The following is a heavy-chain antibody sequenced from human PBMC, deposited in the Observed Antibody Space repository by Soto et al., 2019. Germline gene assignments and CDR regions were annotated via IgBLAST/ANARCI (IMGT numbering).Heavy chain of an antibody. Sequence: PGESLKISCKGSGYSFTSYWIGWVRQVPGKGLEWMGIIYPGDSDTRYSPSFQGQVTISADKSISTAYLQWSSLKASDTAMYYCARHWRAGIAAAGMNIDYWGQGTLVTVSS. V-gene: IGHV5-51*01. CDR1: GYSFTSYW. D-gene: IGHD6-13*01. CDR2: IYPGDSDT. CDR3: ARHWRAGIAAAGMNIDY. J-gene: IGHJ4*02.